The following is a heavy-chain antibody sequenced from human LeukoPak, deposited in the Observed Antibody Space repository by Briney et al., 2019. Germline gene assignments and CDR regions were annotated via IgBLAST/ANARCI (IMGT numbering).Heavy chain of an antibody. CDR3: ARAYDSSGYCFDA. J-gene: IGHJ4*02. D-gene: IGHD3-22*01. V-gene: IGHV4-34*01. CDR2: INLSGST. CDR1: GGSFSGYY. Sequence: SETLSLTCAVYGGSFSGYYWSWIRQPPGKGLEWIGEINLSGSTKYNPALKSRVTISVYTSKNQFSLKLSSVTAADTAVYYCARAYDSSGYCFDAWGQGTLVTVSS.